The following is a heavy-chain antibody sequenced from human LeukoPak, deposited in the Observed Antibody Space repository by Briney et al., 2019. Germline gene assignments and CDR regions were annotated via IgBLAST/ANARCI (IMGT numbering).Heavy chain of an antibody. D-gene: IGHD6-13*01. V-gene: IGHV3-30*18. Sequence: GGSLRLSCAASGFTFSSYGMHWVRQAPGKGLEWVAVISYDGSNKYYADSVKGRFTISRDNSKNTLYLQMNSLRAEDTAVYYCAKDRGIAGTNTDVWGKGTTVTISS. CDR3: AKDRGIAGTNTDV. CDR2: ISYDGSNK. CDR1: GFTFSSYG. J-gene: IGHJ6*03.